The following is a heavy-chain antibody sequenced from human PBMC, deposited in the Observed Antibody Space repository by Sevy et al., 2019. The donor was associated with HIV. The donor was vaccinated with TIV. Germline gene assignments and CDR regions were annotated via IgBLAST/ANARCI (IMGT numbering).Heavy chain of an antibody. CDR3: VRADPAQHFDS. CDR2: IDPSAGNA. V-gene: IGHV1-46*01. J-gene: IGHJ4*02. CDR1: GDTFTNDY. Sequence: ASVKVSCKPSGDTFTNDYMHWVRQAPGQGLEWMGIIDPSAGNASYAEKFQGRVTMAWVTSTSTLYMDLSSLRSEDTAVYYCVRADPAQHFDSWGQGTLVTVSS.